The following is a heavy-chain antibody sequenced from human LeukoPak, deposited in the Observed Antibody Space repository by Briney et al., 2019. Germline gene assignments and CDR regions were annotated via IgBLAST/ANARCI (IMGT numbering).Heavy chain of an antibody. V-gene: IGHV4-39*07. CDR2: IYYSGST. J-gene: IGHJ4*02. CDR1: GGSISGSSYY. CDR3: ARGGSHFDY. Sequence: SETLSLTCTVSGGSISGSSYYWGWIRQPPGKGLEWIGSIYYSGSTYYNPSLKSRVTISVDTSKNQFSLKLSSVTAADTAVYYCARGGSHFDYWGQGTLVTVSS.